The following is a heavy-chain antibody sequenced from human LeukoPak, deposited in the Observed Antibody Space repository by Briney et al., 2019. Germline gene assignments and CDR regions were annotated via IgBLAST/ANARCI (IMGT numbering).Heavy chain of an antibody. V-gene: IGHV3-48*03. CDR3: ARHGYYYDSSGYSPFDY. D-gene: IGHD3-22*01. Sequence: PGGSLRLSCAASGFTFSSYEMNWVRQAPGKGLEWVSYISSGGSTIYYADSVKGRFTISRDNAKNSLYLQMNSLSAEDTAVYYCARHGYYYDSSGYSPFDYRGQGTLVTVSS. J-gene: IGHJ4*02. CDR1: GFTFSSYE. CDR2: ISSGGSTI.